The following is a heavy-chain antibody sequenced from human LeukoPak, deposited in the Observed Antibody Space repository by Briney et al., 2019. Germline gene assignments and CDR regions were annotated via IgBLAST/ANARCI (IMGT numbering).Heavy chain of an antibody. CDR3: ARDANEWYYFDY. V-gene: IGHV3-30*03. J-gene: IGHJ4*02. D-gene: IGHD3-3*01. CDR1: GFTFSSDG. Sequence: GGSLRLSCAASGFTFSSDGTHWVRQAPGKGLEWVAVISYDGSNKYYADSVKGRVAISRDNSKNTLYLQFNSLRAEDTAVYYCARDANEWYYFDYWGQGTLVTVSS. CDR2: ISYDGSNK.